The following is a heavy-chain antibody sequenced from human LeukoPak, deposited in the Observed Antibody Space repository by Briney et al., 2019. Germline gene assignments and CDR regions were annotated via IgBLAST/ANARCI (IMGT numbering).Heavy chain of an antibody. Sequence: GASVKVSCKASGGTFSSYAISWVRQAPGQGLEWMGGIIPIFGTANYAQKFQGRVTITADESTSTAYMELSSLRSEDTAVYYCARALTRYCSSTSCYVGYYYYGMDVWGKGTTVTVSS. D-gene: IGHD2-2*01. CDR3: ARALTRYCSSTSCYVGYYYYGMDV. V-gene: IGHV1-69*13. J-gene: IGHJ6*04. CDR2: IIPIFGTA. CDR1: GGTFSSYA.